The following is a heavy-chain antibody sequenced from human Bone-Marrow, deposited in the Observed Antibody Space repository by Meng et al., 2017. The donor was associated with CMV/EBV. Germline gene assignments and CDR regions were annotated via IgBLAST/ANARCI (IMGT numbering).Heavy chain of an antibody. CDR2: ISAYNGNT. D-gene: IGHD3-3*02. CDR1: GYTFTSYG. V-gene: IGHV1-18*01. CDR3: ARDHFSTGTLGLYDYYGMDV. J-gene: IGHJ6*02. Sequence: ASVKVSCKASGYTFTSYGISWVRQAPGQGLEWMGWISAYNGNTNYAQKLQGRVTMTTDTSTSTAYMELRSLRSDDTAVYYCARDHFSTGTLGLYDYYGMDVWGQGTTVTVSS.